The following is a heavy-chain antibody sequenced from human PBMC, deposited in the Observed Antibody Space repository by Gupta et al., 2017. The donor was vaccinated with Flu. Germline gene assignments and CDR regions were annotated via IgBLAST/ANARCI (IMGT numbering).Heavy chain of an antibody. V-gene: IGHV4-39*01. CDR1: GDSINRNNYY. CDR3: ARQSKWGWFAP. J-gene: IGHJ5*02. D-gene: IGHD7-27*01. Sequence: QLQLQESGPGLVKPSETLYLACTVSGDSINRNNYYWGWMRQPPGKGLEWIATFDYDGSTYYTPSLKSRVTISVDTSKNQFSLTVTSVTAADTAVYYCARQSKWGWFAPWGQGLLVTVSS. CDR2: FDYDGST.